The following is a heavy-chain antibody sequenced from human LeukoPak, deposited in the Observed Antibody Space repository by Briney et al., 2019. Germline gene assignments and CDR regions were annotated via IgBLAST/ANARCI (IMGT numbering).Heavy chain of an antibody. CDR3: AREDTVTYYYYYYGMDV. J-gene: IGHJ6*02. CDR1: GYTFTGYY. CDR2: INPNSGGT. D-gene: IGHD4-17*01. Sequence: ASLKVSCKASGYTFTGYYMHWVRQAPGQGLEWMGWINPNSGGTNYAQKFQGRVTMTRDTSISTAYMELSRLRSDDTAVYYCAREDTVTYYYYYYGMDVWGQGTTVTVSS. V-gene: IGHV1-2*02.